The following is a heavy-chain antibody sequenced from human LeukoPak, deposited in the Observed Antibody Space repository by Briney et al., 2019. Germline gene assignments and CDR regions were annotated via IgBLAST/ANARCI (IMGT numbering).Heavy chain of an antibody. CDR2: NSGIGGTT. V-gene: IGHV3-23*01. CDR1: GFTFSSYD. Sequence: GGSLRLSCAASGFTFSSYDMNWVRQAPVHELQGDPENSGIGGTTYYADSVKGRFTISRENDKNSLYLQMNSLRAEDTAVYYCAVRFDYWGQGILVTVSS. D-gene: IGHD3-10*01. CDR3: AVRFDY. J-gene: IGHJ4*02.